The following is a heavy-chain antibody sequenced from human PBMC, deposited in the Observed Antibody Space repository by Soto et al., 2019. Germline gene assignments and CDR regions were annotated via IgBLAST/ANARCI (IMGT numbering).Heavy chain of an antibody. CDR1: GGSISSYY. D-gene: IGHD3-3*01. V-gene: IGHV4-59*01. Sequence: QVQLQESGPGLVKPSETLSLTCTVSGGSISSYYWSWIRQPPGKGLEWIGYIYYSGSTNYNPSLKSRVTLSVDTSKNQFSLKLSSVTAADTAVYYCARFDLFNGMDVWGQGTTVTVSS. CDR2: IYYSGST. J-gene: IGHJ6*02. CDR3: ARFDLFNGMDV.